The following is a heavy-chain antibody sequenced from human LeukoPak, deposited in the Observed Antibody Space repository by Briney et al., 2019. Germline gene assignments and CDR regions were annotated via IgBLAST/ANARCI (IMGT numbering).Heavy chain of an antibody. CDR2: ISYDGSNK. CDR1: GFTFSSYG. J-gene: IGHJ4*02. CDR3: AKSQENYFDY. Sequence: PGGSLRLSCAASGFTFSSYGMHWVRQAPGKGLEWGAVISYDGSNKYYADSVKGRFTISRDNSKNTLYLQMNSLRAEDTAVYYCAKSQENYFDYWGQGTLVTVSS. V-gene: IGHV3-30*18.